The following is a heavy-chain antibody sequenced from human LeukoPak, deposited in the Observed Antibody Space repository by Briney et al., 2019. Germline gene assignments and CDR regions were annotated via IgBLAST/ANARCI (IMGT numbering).Heavy chain of an antibody. J-gene: IGHJ3*02. Sequence: GGTLRLSCAASGFTFSSYGMSWVRQAPGKGLEWVSAISGSGGSTYYADSVKGRFTISRDNSKNTLYLQMNSLRAEDTAVYYCAKDFRTYYYDSSGYYLTTKRRDAFDIWGQGTMVTVSS. V-gene: IGHV3-23*01. CDR1: GFTFSSYG. CDR2: ISGSGGST. D-gene: IGHD3-22*01. CDR3: AKDFRTYYYDSSGYYLTTKRRDAFDI.